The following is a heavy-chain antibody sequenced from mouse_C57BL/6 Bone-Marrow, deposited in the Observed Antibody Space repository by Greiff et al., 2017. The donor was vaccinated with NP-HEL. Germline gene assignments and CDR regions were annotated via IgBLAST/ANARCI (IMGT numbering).Heavy chain of an antibody. Sequence: EVKLQESGEGLVKPGGSLKLSCAASGFTFSSYAMSWVRQTPEKRLEWVAYISSGGDYIYYADTVKGRFTISRDNARNTLYLQMSSLKSEDTAMYYCTRDRSTYYYGRGYWYFDVWGTGTTVTVSS. CDR2: ISSGGDYI. V-gene: IGHV5-9-1*02. D-gene: IGHD1-1*01. CDR1: GFTFSSYA. CDR3: TRDRSTYYYGRGYWYFDV. J-gene: IGHJ1*03.